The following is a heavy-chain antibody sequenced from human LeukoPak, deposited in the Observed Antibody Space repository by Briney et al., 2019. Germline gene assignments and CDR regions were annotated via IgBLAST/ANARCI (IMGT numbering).Heavy chain of an antibody. D-gene: IGHD3-3*01. CDR1: GFTFSSSW. J-gene: IGHJ4*02. V-gene: IGHV3-30*02. Sequence: GGSLRLSCAASGFTFSSSWMSWVRQAPGKGLEWVAFIRYDGSNKYYADSVKGRFTISRDNSKNMLYLQINSLRAEDTAVYYCAKDHSRITIFGVGPVDFDYWGQGTLVTVSS. CDR3: AKDHSRITIFGVGPVDFDY. CDR2: IRYDGSNK.